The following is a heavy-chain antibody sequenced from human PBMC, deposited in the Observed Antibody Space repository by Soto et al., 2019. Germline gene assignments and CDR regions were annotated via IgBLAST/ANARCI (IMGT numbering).Heavy chain of an antibody. J-gene: IGHJ4*02. CDR2: ISSSASTI. CDR3: AKDLRAPGIAAAGSDY. D-gene: IGHD6-13*01. Sequence: GGSLRLSCAASGFTFSTYNMNWVRQAPGKGLEWVSYISSSASTIYYADSVKGRFTISRDNSKSTLYLQMNSLRAEDTAVYYCAKDLRAPGIAAAGSDYWGQGTLVTSPQ. V-gene: IGHV3-48*01. CDR1: GFTFSTYN.